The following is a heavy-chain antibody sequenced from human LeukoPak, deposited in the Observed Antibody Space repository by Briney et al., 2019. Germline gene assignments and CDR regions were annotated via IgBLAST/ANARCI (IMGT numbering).Heavy chain of an antibody. CDR2: IFTSGST. CDR3: ARESSGWFFDY. Sequence: PSETLSLTCTVSGGSISSSYWTWIRQPAGKGLEWIGRIFTSGSTKYNPSLKSRVTMSVDTSKNQFSLKLSSVTAADTAVYFCARESSGWFFDYWGQGTLVTVPS. V-gene: IGHV4-4*07. D-gene: IGHD6-19*01. CDR1: GGSISSSY. J-gene: IGHJ4*02.